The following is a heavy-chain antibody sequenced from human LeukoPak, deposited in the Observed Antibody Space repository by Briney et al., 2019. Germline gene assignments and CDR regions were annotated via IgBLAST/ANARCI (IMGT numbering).Heavy chain of an antibody. J-gene: IGHJ6*03. V-gene: IGHV4-39*01. CDR3: ASPDYYYYYMDV. CDR2: IYYSGST. Sequence: PSETLSLTCTVSGGSISSSSYYWGWIRQPPGKGLEWIGSIYYSGSTYYNPSLKSRVTISVDTSKNQFPLKLSSVTAADTAVYYCASPDYYYYYMDVWGKGTTVTVSS. CDR1: GGSISSSSYY.